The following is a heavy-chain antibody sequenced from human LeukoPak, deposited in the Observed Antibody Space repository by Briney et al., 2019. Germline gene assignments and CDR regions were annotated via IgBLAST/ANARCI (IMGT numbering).Heavy chain of an antibody. CDR2: IYYSGST. CDR3: ARAFWYSGYDWDNWFDP. D-gene: IGHD5-12*01. J-gene: IGHJ5*02. CDR1: GGSISSGDYY. Sequence: EASQTLSLTCTVSGGSISSGDYYWSWIRQLPGKGLEWIGYIYYSGSTYYNPSLKSRVTISVDTSKNQFSLKLSSVTAADTAVYYCARAFWYSGYDWDNWFDPWGQGTLVTVSS. V-gene: IGHV4-30-4*01.